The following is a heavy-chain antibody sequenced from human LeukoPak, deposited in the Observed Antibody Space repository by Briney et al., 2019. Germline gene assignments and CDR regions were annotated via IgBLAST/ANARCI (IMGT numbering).Heavy chain of an antibody. CDR2: MNPNSGNT. CDR1: GYTFTGYY. Sequence: GASVKVSCKASGYTFTGYYMHWVRQAPGQGLEWMGWMNPNSGNTGYAQKFQGRVTMTRNTSISTAYMELSSLRSEDTAVYYCIAGSGSYYNDAFDIWGQGTMVTVSS. D-gene: IGHD3-10*01. J-gene: IGHJ3*02. V-gene: IGHV1-8*02. CDR3: IAGSGSYYNDAFDI.